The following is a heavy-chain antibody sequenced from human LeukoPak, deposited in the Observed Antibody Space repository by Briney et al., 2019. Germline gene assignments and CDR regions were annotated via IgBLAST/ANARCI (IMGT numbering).Heavy chain of an antibody. Sequence: GGSLRLSCAASGFTVSSNYMSWVRQAPGKGLEWVSVIYSGGSTYYADSVKGRFTISRDNSKNTLYLQMNSLRAEDTAVYYCARVYESSGYLYWGQGTLVTVSS. CDR2: IYSGGST. J-gene: IGHJ4*02. CDR3: ARVYESSGYLY. D-gene: IGHD3-22*01. V-gene: IGHV3-53*01. CDR1: GFTVSSNY.